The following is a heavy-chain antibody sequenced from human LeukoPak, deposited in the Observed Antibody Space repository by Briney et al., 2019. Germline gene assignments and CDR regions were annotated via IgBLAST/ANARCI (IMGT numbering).Heavy chain of an antibody. V-gene: IGHV3-30*04. D-gene: IGHD4-17*01. CDR1: GFTLSSYA. J-gene: IGHJ4*02. CDR2: ISYDGSNK. Sequence: PGGSLRLSCAASGFTLSSYAMHWVRQAPGKGLEWVAVISYDGSNKYYADSVKGRFTIFRDNSKNTLYLQMNCLRAEDTAVYYCARAGRHDYGEQWGQGTLVTVSS. CDR3: ARAGRHDYGEQ.